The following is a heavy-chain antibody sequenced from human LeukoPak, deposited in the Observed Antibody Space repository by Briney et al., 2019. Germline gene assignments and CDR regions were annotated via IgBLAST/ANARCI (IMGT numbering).Heavy chain of an antibody. CDR1: GGTFSSYA. CDR3: ASRTYTYDSSGYYRRNYYFDY. J-gene: IGHJ4*02. Sequence: SVKVSCKASGGTFSSYAISWVRQAPGQGLEWMGGIIPIFGTTNYAQKLQGRVTITADESTSTAYMELSSLRSENTAVYYCASRTYTYDSSGYYRRNYYFDYWGQGTLVTVSS. CDR2: IIPIFGTT. D-gene: IGHD3-22*01. V-gene: IGHV1-69*13.